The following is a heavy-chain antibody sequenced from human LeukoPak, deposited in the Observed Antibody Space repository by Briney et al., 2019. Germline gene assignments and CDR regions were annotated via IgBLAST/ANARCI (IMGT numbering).Heavy chain of an antibody. J-gene: IGHJ4*02. CDR1: GFTFSSYS. Sequence: GGSLRLSCAASGFTFSSYSMNWVRQAPGKGLEWVSSISSSSYIYYADSVKGRFTISRDNAKNSLYLQMNSLRAEDTAVYYCARDLRYCSSTSCYAGVDYRGQGTLVTVSS. V-gene: IGHV3-21*01. CDR2: ISSSSYI. CDR3: ARDLRYCSSTSCYAGVDY. D-gene: IGHD2-2*01.